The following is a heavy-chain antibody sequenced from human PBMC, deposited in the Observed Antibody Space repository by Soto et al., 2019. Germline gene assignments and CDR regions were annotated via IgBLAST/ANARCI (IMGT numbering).Heavy chain of an antibody. D-gene: IGHD2-15*01. CDR3: VRTSLVVAAATREDY. CDR2: ITSDGSST. Sequence: EVQLVESGGGLVQPGGSLRLSCAASGFTFSRYWMHWVRQAPGKGLVWVSRITSDGSSTSYADSVKGRFTISRDNAKNTLYLQMNSLRAEDTAVYYCVRTSLVVAAATREDYWGQGTLVTVSS. CDR1: GFTFSRYW. V-gene: IGHV3-74*01. J-gene: IGHJ4*02.